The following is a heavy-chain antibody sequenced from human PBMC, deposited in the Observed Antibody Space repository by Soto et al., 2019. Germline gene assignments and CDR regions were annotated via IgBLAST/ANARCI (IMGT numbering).Heavy chain of an antibody. D-gene: IGHD4-17*01. CDR1: GFTFTTFG. CDR3: AKDLQAYGDYNYYYYGMDV. J-gene: IGHJ6*02. Sequence: QVQLVESGGGVVQPRGSLRLSCTASGFTFTTFGIHWVRQAPGKGLEWVALISYDGHNKYYSDSVKGRFTISRDNYKNTLSLQMNSLRAEDTAVYYCAKDLQAYGDYNYYYYGMDVWGQGTTVSVSS. V-gene: IGHV3-30*18. CDR2: ISYDGHNK.